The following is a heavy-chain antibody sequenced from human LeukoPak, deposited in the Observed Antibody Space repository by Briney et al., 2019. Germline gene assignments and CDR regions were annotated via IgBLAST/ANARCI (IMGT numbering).Heavy chain of an antibody. Sequence: PAETLSLTCTVSGGSISSYYWSWIRQPPGKGLEWSGNIYDSGSTNYNPSLKSRVTISVATSKNKCPLKLSSVTAADTAVYYCARGLYPDDAFDIWGQGTMVTVSS. J-gene: IGHJ3*02. V-gene: IGHV4-59*01. D-gene: IGHD3-16*02. CDR3: ARGLYPDDAFDI. CDR2: IYDSGST. CDR1: GGSISSYY.